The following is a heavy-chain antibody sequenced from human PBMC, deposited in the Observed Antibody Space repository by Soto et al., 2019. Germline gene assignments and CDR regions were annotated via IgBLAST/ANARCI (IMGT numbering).Heavy chain of an antibody. CDR1: GGTFSSYA. CDR3: ARGTKAYCGGDCSDAFDI. J-gene: IGHJ3*02. D-gene: IGHD2-21*02. V-gene: IGHV1-69*13. Sequence: SVKVSCKASGGTFSSYAISWVRQGPGQGLEWMGGIIPIFGTANYAQKFQGRVTITADESTSTAYMELSSLRSEDTAVYYCARGTKAYCGGDCSDAFDIWGQGTMVTVSS. CDR2: IIPIFGTA.